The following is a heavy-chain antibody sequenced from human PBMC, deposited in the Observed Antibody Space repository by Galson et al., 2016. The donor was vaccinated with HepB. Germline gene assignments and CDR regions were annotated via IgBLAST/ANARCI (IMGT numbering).Heavy chain of an antibody. CDR1: GFTVSTNY. V-gene: IGHV3-53*01. D-gene: IGHD3-22*01. Sequence: SLRLSCAVSGFTVSTNYMSWVRQAPGKGLDWVAGIFKSGSTYYADSVKGRFSISRDISKNTIYLQMDGLKAEDTAVYFCARVGGPYYYDNSGYHDQWGQGSLVTVAS. CDR3: ARVGGPYYYDNSGYHDQ. J-gene: IGHJ1*01. CDR2: IFKSGST.